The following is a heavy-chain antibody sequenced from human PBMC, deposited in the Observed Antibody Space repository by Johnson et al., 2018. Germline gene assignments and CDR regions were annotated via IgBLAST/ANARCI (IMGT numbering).Heavy chain of an antibody. CDR2: IYSGGST. D-gene: IGHD2-15*01. Sequence: VQLVQSGGGLVQPGGSLRLSCAASGFTVSSNFMSWVRQAPGKGLEWVSSIYSGGSTHYADSVKGRFTISRDNSKNTLYLQMSSLRAEDTAVYYRARVVFRTLNYMDIWGKGTTVTVSS. J-gene: IGHJ6*03. V-gene: IGHV3-66*02. CDR1: GFTVSSNF. CDR3: ARVVFRTLNYMDI.